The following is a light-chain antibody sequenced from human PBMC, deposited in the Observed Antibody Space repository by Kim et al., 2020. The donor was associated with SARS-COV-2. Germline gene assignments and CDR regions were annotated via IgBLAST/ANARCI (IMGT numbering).Light chain of an antibody. J-gene: IGLJ3*02. V-gene: IGLV3-1*01. Sequence: SVYPGQTDNINCCGDKLGDKYACWYQEKPGQSHVLVIYQDSKRPSGITERFSGSNSGSTATLTISGTQAMDEAEYYCQAWDSSTAVFGGGTQLTVL. CDR1: KLGDKY. CDR2: QDS. CDR3: QAWDSSTAV.